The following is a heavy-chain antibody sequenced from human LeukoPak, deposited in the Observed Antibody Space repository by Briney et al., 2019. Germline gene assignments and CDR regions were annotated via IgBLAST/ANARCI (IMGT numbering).Heavy chain of an antibody. D-gene: IGHD6-19*01. CDR2: IRSEANSYAA. CDR3: TPLNVIAVAGDDWFDP. J-gene: IGHJ5*02. V-gene: IGHV3-73*01. CDR1: GFTFSGSA. Sequence: GGSLRLSCAASGFTFSGSAMHWVRQASGKVLEWVGRIRSEANSYAAAYAASVKGRFTISRDDSKNTAYLQMNSLKTEDTAVYYCTPLNVIAVAGDDWFDPWGQGTLVTVSS.